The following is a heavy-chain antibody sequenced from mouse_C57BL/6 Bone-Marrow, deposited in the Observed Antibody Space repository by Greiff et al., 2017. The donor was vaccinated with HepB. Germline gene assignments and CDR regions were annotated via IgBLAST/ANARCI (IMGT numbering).Heavy chain of an antibody. CDR3: ARHLYYYGSSYGFAY. J-gene: IGHJ3*01. V-gene: IGHV5-6*02. Sequence: EVKLVESGGDLVKPGGSLKLSCAASGFTFSSYGMSWVRQTPDKRLEWVATISSGGSYTYYPDSVKGRFTISRDNANNTLYLQMSSLKTEDTAMYYCARHLYYYGSSYGFAYWGQGTLVTVSA. CDR2: ISSGGSYT. CDR1: GFTFSSYG. D-gene: IGHD1-1*01.